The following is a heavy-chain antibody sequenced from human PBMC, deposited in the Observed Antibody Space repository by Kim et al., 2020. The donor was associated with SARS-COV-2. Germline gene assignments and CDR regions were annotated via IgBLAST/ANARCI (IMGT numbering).Heavy chain of an antibody. Sequence: SETLSLTCAVSGGSITSGGYYWIWIRQHPGKGLEWIGYIYYSGNTYYNPSLKSRVSISVDTSKNQFSLKLTSVTAADTAVYYCARDNGYNRLDYWGQGTLVTVSS. V-gene: IGHV4-31*11. D-gene: IGHD6-25*01. J-gene: IGHJ4*02. CDR3: ARDNGYNRLDY. CDR1: GGSITSGGYY. CDR2: IYYSGNT.